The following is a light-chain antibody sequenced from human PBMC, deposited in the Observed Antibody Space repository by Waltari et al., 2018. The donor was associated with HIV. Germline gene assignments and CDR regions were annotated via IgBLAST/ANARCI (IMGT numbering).Light chain of an antibody. Sequence: SSDLTQDPAVSVVLGQTVRITCQGDSLRRYSANWYQQKPGQAPVVVMYGKDNRPTGIPDRFSGSSSGNTGSLTITGAQAEDEAVYYCDSRDTNDKHHVFGTGTKVTV. V-gene: IGLV3-19*01. J-gene: IGLJ1*01. CDR2: GKD. CDR3: DSRDTNDKHHV. CDR1: SLRRYS.